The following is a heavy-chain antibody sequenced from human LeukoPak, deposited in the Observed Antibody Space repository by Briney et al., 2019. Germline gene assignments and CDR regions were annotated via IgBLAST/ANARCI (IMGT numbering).Heavy chain of an antibody. V-gene: IGHV4-4*09. CDR1: RGSISGSIRSYY. Sequence: PSETLYLTCTVSRGSISGSIRSYYWSWLRQPPGKGLEWIGYISTSGSTNSNPSLRSRVTISVDTSKNQFFLNLSSVSAADTAVYYCARIPLGYSGAYYFDYWGQGTLVTVSS. CDR2: ISTSGST. J-gene: IGHJ4*02. CDR3: ARIPLGYSGAYYFDY. D-gene: IGHD5-12*01.